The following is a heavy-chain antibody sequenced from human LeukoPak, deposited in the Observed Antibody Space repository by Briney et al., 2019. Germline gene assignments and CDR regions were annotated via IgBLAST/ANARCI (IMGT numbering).Heavy chain of an antibody. CDR2: INPNSGGT. J-gene: IGHJ4*02. CDR3: ARSLKRWLSLFYFDY. CDR1: GYTFTGYY. Sequence: ASVKVSCKASGYTFTGYYMHWVRQAPGQGLEWMGWINPNSGGTNYAQKFQGRVTMTRDTSISTAYMELSRLRSDDTAVYYCARSLKRWLSLFYFDYGGQGTLVTVSS. D-gene: IGHD5-24*01. V-gene: IGHV1-2*02.